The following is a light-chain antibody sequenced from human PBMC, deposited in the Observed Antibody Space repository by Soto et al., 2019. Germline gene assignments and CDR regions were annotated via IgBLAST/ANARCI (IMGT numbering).Light chain of an antibody. CDR1: NSNIGSNT. CDR3: AAWDDSLNGRV. V-gene: IGLV1-44*01. Sequence: QSVLTQPPSASGTPGQRVTISCSGRNSNIGSNTVNWYQQLPGTAPKLLIYYDNLLPSGVPDRISGSKSGTSASLAISGLQSDDEADYYCAAWDDSLNGRVFGTVTKLTVL. J-gene: IGLJ1*01. CDR2: YDN.